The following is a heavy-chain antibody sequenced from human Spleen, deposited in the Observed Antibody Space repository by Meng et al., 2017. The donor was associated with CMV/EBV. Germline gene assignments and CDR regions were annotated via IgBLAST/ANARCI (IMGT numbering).Heavy chain of an antibody. Sequence: LSCAASEFTFGSYGMTWVRQAPGEGLRWVSSISSSSSYICYADSVKGRFTISRDNAKNSLYLQMNSLRAEDTAVYYCARIRYSSGWLYWGQGTLVTVSS. CDR2: ISSSSSYI. D-gene: IGHD6-19*01. J-gene: IGHJ4*02. V-gene: IGHV3-21*01. CDR3: ARIRYSSGWLY. CDR1: EFTFGSYG.